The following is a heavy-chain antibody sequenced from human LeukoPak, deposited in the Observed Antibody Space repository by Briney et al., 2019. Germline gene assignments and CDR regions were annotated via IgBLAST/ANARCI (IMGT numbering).Heavy chain of an antibody. CDR3: ARSMVRGVIFP. CDR2: IYYSGST. J-gene: IGHJ5*02. CDR1: GGSISRGGYY. D-gene: IGHD3-10*01. Sequence: SQTLSLSCTVSGGSISRGGYYWSWIRQHPGKGLEWIGYIYYSGSTYYNPSLKSRVTISVDTSKNQFSLKLSSVTAADTALYYCARSMVRGVIFPWGQGTPVTVSS. V-gene: IGHV4-31*03.